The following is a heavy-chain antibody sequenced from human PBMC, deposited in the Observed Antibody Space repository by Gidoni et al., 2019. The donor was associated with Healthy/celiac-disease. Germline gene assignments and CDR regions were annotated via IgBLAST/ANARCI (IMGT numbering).Heavy chain of an antibody. V-gene: IGHV1-45*02. D-gene: IGHD3-22*01. CDR2: ITPFNGNT. CDR3: AYYDSRYDAFDI. CDR1: GYTFPYRY. J-gene: IGHJ3*02. Sequence: QMQLVQSGAAVKTTGSSVKVSCKASGYTFPYRYLHWVRQAPGQALEWMGWITPFNGNTNYAQKLQDRVTITRDRSMSTAYMELSSLRSEDTAMYYCAYYDSRYDAFDIWGQGTMVTVSS.